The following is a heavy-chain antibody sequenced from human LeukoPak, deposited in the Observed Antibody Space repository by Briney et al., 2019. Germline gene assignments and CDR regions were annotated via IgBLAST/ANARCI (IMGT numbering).Heavy chain of an antibody. D-gene: IGHD3-9*01. V-gene: IGHV4-39*01. J-gene: IGHJ3*02. Sequence: SETLSLTCTVSGGSISSSSYYWGWIRQPPGKGLEWIGSIYYSGSTYYNPSLKSRVTISVDTSKNQFSLKLSSVTAADTAVYYCEGRPYYDILTGPDGAFDIWGQGTMVTVSS. CDR3: EGRPYYDILTGPDGAFDI. CDR1: GGSISSSSYY. CDR2: IYYSGST.